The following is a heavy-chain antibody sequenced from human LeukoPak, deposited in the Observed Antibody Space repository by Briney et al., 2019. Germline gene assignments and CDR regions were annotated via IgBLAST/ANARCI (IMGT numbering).Heavy chain of an antibody. CDR3: ASSDSSGYGAFDI. J-gene: IGHJ3*02. CDR1: GGSISSSSYY. CDR2: IYYSGST. V-gene: IGHV4-39*07. D-gene: IGHD3-22*01. Sequence: SETLSLTCTVSGGSISSSSYYWGWIRQPPGKGLEWIGSIYYSGSTYNNPSLKSRVTISVDTSKNQFSLKLSSVTAADTAVYYCASSDSSGYGAFDIWGQGTMVTVSS.